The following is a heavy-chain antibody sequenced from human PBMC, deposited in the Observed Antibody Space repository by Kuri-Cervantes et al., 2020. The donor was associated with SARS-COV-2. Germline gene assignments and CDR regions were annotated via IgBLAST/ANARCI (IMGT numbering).Heavy chain of an antibody. Sequence: GESLKISCAASGFTFSSYGMNWVRQAPGKGLEWVSSISSSSSYIYYADSVKGRFTISRDNAKNSLYLQMNSLRAEDTAVYYCARGVGYGDYTFDYWGQGTLVTVSS. CDR1: GFTFSSYG. D-gene: IGHD4-17*01. CDR3: ARGVGYGDYTFDY. V-gene: IGHV3-21*01. J-gene: IGHJ4*02. CDR2: ISSSSSYI.